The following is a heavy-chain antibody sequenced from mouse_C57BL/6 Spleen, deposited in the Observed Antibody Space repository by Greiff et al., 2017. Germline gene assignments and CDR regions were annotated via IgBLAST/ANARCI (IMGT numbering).Heavy chain of an antibody. CDR1: GYSITSGYF. D-gene: IGHD2-3*01. Sequence: EVKLMESGPGLVKPSQSLSLTCSVTGYSITSGYFWNWNRQFPGNKLEWMGYISYDGNNNYNPSLKNRISITRDTSNNQFYLKLNSVTTEDTATYYCARDDGYPWFAYWGQGTLVTVSA. CDR2: ISYDGNN. V-gene: IGHV3-6*01. J-gene: IGHJ3*01. CDR3: ARDDGYPWFAY.